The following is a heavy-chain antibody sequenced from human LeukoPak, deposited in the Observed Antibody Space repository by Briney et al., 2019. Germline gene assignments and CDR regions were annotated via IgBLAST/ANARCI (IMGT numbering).Heavy chain of an antibody. D-gene: IGHD3-10*01. CDR2: ISGSGTGT. Sequence: GGSLRLSCAASGFTFSTCAMSWVRQAPGKGLEWVSGNSGGGTGKGLEWVSAISGSGTGTYYTASVKGRFTISRDNSKNTLYLEMNNLRAEDTAVYYCARDLWFGEYNWFDPWGQGTLVTVSS. CDR1: GFTFSTCA. V-gene: IGHV3-23*01. J-gene: IGHJ5*02. CDR3: ARDLWFGEYNWFDP.